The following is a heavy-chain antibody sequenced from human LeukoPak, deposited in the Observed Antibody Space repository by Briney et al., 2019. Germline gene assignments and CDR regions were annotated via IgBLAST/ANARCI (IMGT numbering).Heavy chain of an antibody. Sequence: PGGSLRLSCAASGFTFSDHYMDWVRQAAGKGPEWVGRIRNKANSYTTEYAASVKGRFTISRDDSKNSLYLQMNSLKTEDTAVYYCAQSGSYAAFDYWGQGTLVTVSS. D-gene: IGHD3-16*01. V-gene: IGHV3-72*01. CDR2: IRNKANSYTT. CDR1: GFTFSDHY. CDR3: AQSGSYAAFDY. J-gene: IGHJ4*02.